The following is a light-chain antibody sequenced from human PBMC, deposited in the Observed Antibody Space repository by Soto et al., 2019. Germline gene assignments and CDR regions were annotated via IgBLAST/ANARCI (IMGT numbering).Light chain of an antibody. J-gene: IGLJ2*01. V-gene: IGLV2-23*01. CDR1: SSDIGSYNL. CDR2: EGS. CDR3: CSYAGTTL. Sequence: QSALTQPASVSGSPGQSITISCTGTSSDIGSYNLVSWYQHHPGNAPKLMIYEGSKRPSGVSNRFSGSKSGNTASLTISGRQAADEADYYCCSYAGTTLFGGGTTLTVL.